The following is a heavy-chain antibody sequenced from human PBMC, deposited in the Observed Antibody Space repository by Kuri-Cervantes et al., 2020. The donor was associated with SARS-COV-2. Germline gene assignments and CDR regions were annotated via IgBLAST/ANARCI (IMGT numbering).Heavy chain of an antibody. Sequence: SVKVSCKAIGDTVSSYSMSRVRQAPGQGLEWMGGIIPLFGTTGSAQTFRGRITITADKSTNTAYMELSSLTSEDTAMYFCARDRVGRENAFDVWGLGTMVTVSS. CDR2: IIPLFGTT. V-gene: IGHV1-69*06. CDR3: ARDRVGRENAFDV. J-gene: IGHJ3*01. CDR1: GDTVSSYS. D-gene: IGHD5-24*01.